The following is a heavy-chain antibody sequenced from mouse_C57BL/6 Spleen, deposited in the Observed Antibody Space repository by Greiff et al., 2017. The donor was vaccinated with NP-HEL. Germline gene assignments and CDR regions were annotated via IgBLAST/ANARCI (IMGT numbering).Heavy chain of an antibody. CDR2: IYPYNDGT. J-gene: IGHJ1*03. CDR3: AIESSYVDWYFDV. CDR1: GYTFTSYV. V-gene: IGHV1-14*01. Sequence: VQLQQSGPELVKPGASVKMSCKASGYTFTSYVMHWVKQKPGQGLEWIGYIYPYNDGTKYNEKFKGKATLTSDKSSSTAYMELSSLTSEDSAVYCSAIESSYVDWYFDVWGTGTTVTVSS. D-gene: IGHD1-1*01.